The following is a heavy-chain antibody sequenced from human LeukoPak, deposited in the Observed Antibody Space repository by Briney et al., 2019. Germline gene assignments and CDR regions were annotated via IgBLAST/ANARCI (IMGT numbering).Heavy chain of an antibody. Sequence: PSETLSLTCPVSSDSIYNSSYYWGWIRHPPGKGLMWIRSIYYSGSTYYNSSLKSRVTISVDTSKNQFSLKLRSLTAADTAVYYCARAAYCGGDCYRFDYWGQGTLVTVFS. CDR2: IYYSGST. J-gene: IGHJ4*02. CDR1: SDSIYNSSYY. V-gene: IGHV4-39*01. CDR3: ARAAYCGGDCYRFDY. D-gene: IGHD2-21*02.